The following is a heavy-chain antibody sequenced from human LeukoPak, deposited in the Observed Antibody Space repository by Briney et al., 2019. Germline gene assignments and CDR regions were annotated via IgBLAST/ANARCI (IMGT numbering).Heavy chain of an antibody. V-gene: IGHV3-7*01. CDR3: ARDGSGSATGFDY. CDR1: GFTFSNYW. J-gene: IGHJ4*02. Sequence: PGGSLRLSCEGSGFTFSNYWMSWVRQAPGKGREWVANIKQDGSEKYYVDSVKGRFTISRDNAKNSLYLQMNSLRAEDTAVYYCARDGSGSATGFDYWGQGTLVTVSS. CDR2: IKQDGSEK. D-gene: IGHD3-3*01.